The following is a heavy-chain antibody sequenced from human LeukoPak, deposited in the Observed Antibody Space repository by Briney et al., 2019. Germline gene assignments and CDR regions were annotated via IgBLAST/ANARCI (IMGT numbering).Heavy chain of an antibody. CDR3: AKWPID. CDR2: IYYSGST. CDR1: GGSISSSNYY. V-gene: IGHV4-39*01. J-gene: IGHJ4*02. D-gene: IGHD2-8*01. Sequence: SETLSLTCTVSGGSISSSNYYWAWIRQPPGKGLECIGSIYYSGSTYHNPSLKSRVTISVDTSKNQFFLKVNSVTATDTAVYCCAKWPIDWGQGTLVTVSS.